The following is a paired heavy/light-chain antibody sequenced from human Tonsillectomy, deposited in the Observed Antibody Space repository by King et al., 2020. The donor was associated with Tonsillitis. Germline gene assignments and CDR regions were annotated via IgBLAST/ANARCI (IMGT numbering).Light chain of an antibody. CDR3: QQANTFPLT. CDR2: DAS. CDR1: QYIGTR. J-gene: IGKJ1*01. V-gene: IGKV1D-12*01. Sequence: DIQMTQSPSSVSASVGDRVTITCRASQYIGTRLGWYQQSPGKAPDLLIYDASTLRRGVPSRFSGNGSGTDFTLTISSLQPEDFATYYCQQANTFPLTFGQGTKVEIQ.
Heavy chain of an antibody. D-gene: IGHD3-3*01. CDR1: GLTFSADW. J-gene: IGHJ4*02. Sequence: EVQLVESGGGLVKPGGSLRLSCAASGLTFSADWMSWVRQAPGKGLEWVGRIKNKAAGGAPDYAAPVKGRFTISRDDSKNTVYLQMSSLKSEDTAIYYCIVDFLYDYVGYWGQGTLVTVSS. CDR2: IKNKAAGGAP. CDR3: IVDFLYDYVGY. V-gene: IGHV3-15*01.